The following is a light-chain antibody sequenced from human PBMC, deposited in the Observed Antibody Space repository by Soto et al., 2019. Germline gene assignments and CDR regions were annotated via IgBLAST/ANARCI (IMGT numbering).Light chain of an antibody. CDR1: SSDVGGYNY. V-gene: IGLV2-8*01. CDR2: EVS. J-gene: IGLJ2*01. Sequence: QSALTQPPSASGSPGQSVAISCTGTSSDVGGYNYVSWYQQHPGKAPKLMIYEVSKRPSGAPDRFSGSKSGTSASLAISGLRSEDEADYYCAAWDDRLSGLVFGRGTQLTVL. CDR3: AAWDDRLSGLV.